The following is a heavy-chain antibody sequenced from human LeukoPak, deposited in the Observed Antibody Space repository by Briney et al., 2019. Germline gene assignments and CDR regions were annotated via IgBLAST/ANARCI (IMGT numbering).Heavy chain of an antibody. CDR3: ARDGGYSYGYPNWFDP. Sequence: AETLSLTCTVSGGSISSYYWSWIRQPPGKGLEWIWYIYYSGSTNYNPSLKSRVTISVDTSKHQFSLKLSSVPAADTAVYYCARDGGYSYGYPNWFDPWGQGTLVPVSS. CDR2: IYYSGST. J-gene: IGHJ5*02. CDR1: GGSISSYY. V-gene: IGHV4-59*01. D-gene: IGHD5-18*01.